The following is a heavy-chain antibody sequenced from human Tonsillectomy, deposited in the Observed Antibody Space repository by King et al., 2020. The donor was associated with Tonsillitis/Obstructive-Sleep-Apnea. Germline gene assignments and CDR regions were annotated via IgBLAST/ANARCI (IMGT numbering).Heavy chain of an antibody. CDR3: AHSATCTGGSCAFDT. Sequence: ITLKESGPALVKPTQNLMLTCTFSGFSLSTNGVGLAWIRQPPGKALEWLGLIYWDDDKRYSPSLKNRLTITRDTSKHQVILTATNMDPVDTGTYYCAHSATCTGGSCAFDTWGQGTLVTVSS. V-gene: IGHV2-5*02. CDR1: GFSLSTNGVG. J-gene: IGHJ3*02. CDR2: IYWDDDK. D-gene: IGHD2-15*01.